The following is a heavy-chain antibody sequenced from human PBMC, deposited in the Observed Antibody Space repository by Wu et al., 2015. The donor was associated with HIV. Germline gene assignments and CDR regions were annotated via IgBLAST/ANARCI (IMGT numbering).Heavy chain of an antibody. CDR3: ARGPYYYDSSGSPLEY. CDR2: IIPIFGTA. CDR1: GGTFSSYA. D-gene: IGHD3-22*01. Sequence: QVQLVQSGAEVKKPGSSVKVSCKASGGTFSSYAISWVRQAPGQGLEWMGGIIPIFGTANYAQKFQGRVTITTDESTSTAYMELSSLRSEDTAVYYCARGPYYYDSSGSPLEYWGQGTLVTVSS. V-gene: IGHV1-69*05. J-gene: IGHJ4*02.